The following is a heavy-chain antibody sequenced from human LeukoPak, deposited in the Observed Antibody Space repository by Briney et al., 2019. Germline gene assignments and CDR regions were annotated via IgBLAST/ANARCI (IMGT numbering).Heavy chain of an antibody. CDR1: GGSISSYY. CDR3: ARALSRSLVEWFFPYNWFDP. V-gene: IGHV4-59*01. D-gene: IGHD3-3*01. Sequence: SETLSLTCTVSGGSISSYYWSWIRQPPGQGMEWIGYIYYSGSTNYNPSLKSRVAISVDTSNNQVSLKLSSVTAADTAVCYCARALSRSLVEWFFPYNWFDPWGQGTLVTVSS. J-gene: IGHJ5*02. CDR2: IYYSGST.